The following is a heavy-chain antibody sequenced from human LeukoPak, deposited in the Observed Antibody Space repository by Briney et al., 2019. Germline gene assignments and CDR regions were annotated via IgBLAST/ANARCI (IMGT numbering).Heavy chain of an antibody. V-gene: IGHV4-30-2*01. D-gene: IGHD4-17*01. CDR1: GGSISSGGYS. J-gene: IGHJ4*02. Sequence: SETLSLTCAVSGGSISSGGYSWSWIRQTPGKGLEWIGYIYHSGSTYYNPSLKSRVTISVDRSKSQFALKVTSVTAADTAVYYCARDEFGDFQGFDYWGQGTRVTVSS. CDR3: ARDEFGDFQGFDY. CDR2: IYHSGST.